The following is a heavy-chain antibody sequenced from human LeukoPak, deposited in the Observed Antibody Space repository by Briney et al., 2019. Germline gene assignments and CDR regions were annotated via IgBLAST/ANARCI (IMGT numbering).Heavy chain of an antibody. V-gene: IGHV3-74*01. Sequence: PGGSLRLSCAASGFTFSSYWMHWVRQAPGKGLVRVSRINSDGSSTSYADSVKGRFTISRDNAKNSLYLQMNSLRAEDTALYYCAREDYYDSSGFTPLFDYWGQGTLVTVSS. D-gene: IGHD3-22*01. J-gene: IGHJ4*02. CDR1: GFTFSSYW. CDR2: INSDGSST. CDR3: AREDYYDSSGFTPLFDY.